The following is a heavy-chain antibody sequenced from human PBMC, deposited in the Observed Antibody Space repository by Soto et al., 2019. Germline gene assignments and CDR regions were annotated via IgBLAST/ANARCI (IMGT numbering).Heavy chain of an antibody. V-gene: IGHV3-30-3*01. CDR2: ISYDGSNK. CDR1: GVTFSSYA. J-gene: IGHJ6*02. CDR3: AREDYYYGMDV. Sequence: QVQLVESGGGVVQPGRSLRLSCAASGVTFSSYAMHWVRQAPGKGREWVAVISYDGSNKYYADSVKGRFTISRDNSKNTLYLQMNSLRAEDTAVYYCAREDYYYGMDVWGQGTTVTVSS.